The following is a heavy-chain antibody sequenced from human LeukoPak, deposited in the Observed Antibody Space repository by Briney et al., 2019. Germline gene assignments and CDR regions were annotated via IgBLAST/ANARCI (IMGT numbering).Heavy chain of an antibody. Sequence: PSETLSLTCNVPGGSVSSSGYYWGWIRQTPRKGLEWLGSVYYSGSTYLKPSLKSRVTISVDPSKNQFSLKLSSVTAADTSLYYCARHILDSSGSMTDVPFDYWGQGTLVTVSS. J-gene: IGHJ4*02. CDR3: ARHILDSSGSMTDVPFDY. V-gene: IGHV4-39*01. CDR2: VYYSGST. D-gene: IGHD1-1*01. CDR1: GGSVSSSGYY.